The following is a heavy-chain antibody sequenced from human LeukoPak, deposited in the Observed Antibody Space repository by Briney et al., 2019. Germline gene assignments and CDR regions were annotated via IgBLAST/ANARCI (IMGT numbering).Heavy chain of an antibody. V-gene: IGHV3-21*01. Sequence: GGPLRLSCAASGFTFSSYSMNWVRQAPGKGLEWVSSISSSSSYIYYADSVKGRFTISRDNAKNSLYLQMNSLRAEDTAVYYCARAPHPEYQLLSINWFDPWGQGTLVTVSS. CDR2: ISSSSSYI. J-gene: IGHJ5*02. D-gene: IGHD2-2*01. CDR3: ARAPHPEYQLLSINWFDP. CDR1: GFTFSSYS.